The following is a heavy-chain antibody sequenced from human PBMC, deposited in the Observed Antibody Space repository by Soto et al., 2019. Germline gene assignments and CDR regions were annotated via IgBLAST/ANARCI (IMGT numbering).Heavy chain of an antibody. CDR1: GYSYTSYL. D-gene: IGHD6-6*01. CDR3: ARGTIAARPYYYIYGRDG. J-gene: IGHJ6*01. Sequence: GEALKISCKGSGYSYTSYLISWVRQMPGKGLEWMGRIDPSDSYTNYSPSFQGHVTISADKSISTAYLQWSSLQASDTAMDYCARGTIAARPYYYIYGRDGSGEWST. V-gene: IGHV5-10-1*01. CDR2: IDPSDSYT.